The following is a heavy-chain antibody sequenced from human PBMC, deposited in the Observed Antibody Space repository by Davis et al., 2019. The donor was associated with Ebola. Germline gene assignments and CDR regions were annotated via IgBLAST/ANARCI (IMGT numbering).Heavy chain of an antibody. CDR1: GGSINNYF. CDR2: IHYLGNA. J-gene: IGHJ4*02. D-gene: IGHD3-22*01. V-gene: IGHV4-59*08. Sequence: SETLSLTCTVSGGSINNYFWSWIRQPPGKGLEWIGNIHYLGNANYNPSLKSRVTMSVDTSKNQFSLKLSSVTAADTAVYYCARMVVYYYDSSGYSRHYYFDYWGQGTLVTVSS. CDR3: ARMVVYYYDSSGYSRHYYFDY.